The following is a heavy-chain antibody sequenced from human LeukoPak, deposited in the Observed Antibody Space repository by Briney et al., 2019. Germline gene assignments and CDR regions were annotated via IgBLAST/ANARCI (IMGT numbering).Heavy chain of an antibody. D-gene: IGHD3-16*02. CDR3: AKRPTFGGVIVPFDY. V-gene: IGHV3-23*01. CDR1: GFTFSSYA. Sequence: GGSLRLSCAASGFTFSSYAMSWVRQAPGKGLGWVSAISGSGGSTYYADSVKGRFTISRDNSKNTLCLQMNSLRAEDTAVYYCAKRPTFGGVIVPFDYWGQGTLVTVSS. CDR2: ISGSGGST. J-gene: IGHJ4*02.